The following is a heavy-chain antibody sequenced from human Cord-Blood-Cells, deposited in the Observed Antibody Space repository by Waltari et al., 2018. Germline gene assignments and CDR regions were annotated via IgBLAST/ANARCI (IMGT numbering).Heavy chain of an antibody. D-gene: IGHD2-2*02. CDR1: GGSFSGYY. CDR2: INHRGST. Sequence: QVQLQQWGAGLLKPSETLSLTCAVYGGSFSGYYWSWIRQPPGKGLEGIGEINHRGSTNYNPSLKSRVTISVDTSKNQFSLKLSSVTAADTAVYYCARGENIVVVPAAIKLDYWGQGTLVTVSS. CDR3: ARGENIVVVPAAIKLDY. J-gene: IGHJ4*02. V-gene: IGHV4-34*01.